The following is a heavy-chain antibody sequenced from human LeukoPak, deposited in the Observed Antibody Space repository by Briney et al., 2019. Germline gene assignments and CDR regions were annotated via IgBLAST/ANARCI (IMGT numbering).Heavy chain of an antibody. Sequence: GGSLRLSCAASGFTFSSYDMHWVRQTTGKGLEWVAGIGIGGDPYYAGSVKGRFSTSRENDKNSFYLQMNSLRAGDTAVYYCARSRATRTYWYFDLWGRGTLVTVSS. CDR2: IGIGGDP. V-gene: IGHV3-13*05. CDR3: ARSRATRTYWYFDL. CDR1: GFTFSSYD. J-gene: IGHJ2*01.